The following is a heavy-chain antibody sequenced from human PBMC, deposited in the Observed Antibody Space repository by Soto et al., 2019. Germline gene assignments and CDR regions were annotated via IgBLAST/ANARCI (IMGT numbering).Heavy chain of an antibody. D-gene: IGHD3-9*01. V-gene: IGHV4-34*01. CDR2: DNHSGTS. Sequence: QVQLQQWGAGLLKPSETLSLTCDVYGGSFNAYYWSWFRQPPGKGLEWIGEDNHSGTSHYNPSLEGRVSISVDTSKNQFSLKLNSVTAADTAVYYCASSAYDILTCYYQSALDYWGQGTPVTVSS. CDR3: ASSAYDILTCYYQSALDY. CDR1: GGSFNAYY. J-gene: IGHJ4*02.